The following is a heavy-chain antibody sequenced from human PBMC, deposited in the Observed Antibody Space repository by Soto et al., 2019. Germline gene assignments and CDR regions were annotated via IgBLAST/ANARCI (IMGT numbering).Heavy chain of an antibody. D-gene: IGHD3-22*01. CDR1: GYTFTSYA. Sequence: ASVKVSCKASGYTFTSYAMHWVRQAPGQRLEWMGWINAGNGNTKYSQKFQGRVTITRDTSASTAYMELSSLRSEDTAVYYCARDPYYDSSGYYSAGSWFDPWGQGTLVTVSS. CDR2: INAGNGNT. J-gene: IGHJ5*02. CDR3: ARDPYYDSSGYYSAGSWFDP. V-gene: IGHV1-3*01.